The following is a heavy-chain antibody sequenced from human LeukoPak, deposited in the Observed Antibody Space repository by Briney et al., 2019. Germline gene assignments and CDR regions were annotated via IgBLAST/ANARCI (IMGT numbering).Heavy chain of an antibody. J-gene: IGHJ6*02. D-gene: IGHD3-9*01. Sequence: GGSLRLSCAASGFTFSSYSMNWVRQAPGKGLEWVSSISSSSSYIYYADSVKGRFTISRDNAKNSLYLQMNSLRAEDTAVYYCARGYFDWSPGDYGMDVWGQGTTVTVS. CDR1: GFTFSSYS. CDR2: ISSSSSYI. V-gene: IGHV3-21*01. CDR3: ARGYFDWSPGDYGMDV.